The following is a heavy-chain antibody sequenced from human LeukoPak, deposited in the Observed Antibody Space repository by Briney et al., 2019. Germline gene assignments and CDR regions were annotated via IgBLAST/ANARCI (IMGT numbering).Heavy chain of an antibody. CDR2: INHSGST. V-gene: IGHV4-34*01. CDR1: GGSFSGYY. CDR3: ARGRGYSYGYGRIDY. J-gene: IGHJ4*02. Sequence: SETLSLTCAVYGGSFSGYYWSWIRQPPGKGLEWIGEINHSGSTNYNPSLKSRVTISVDTSKNQFSLKLSSVTVADTAVYYCARGRGYSYGYGRIDYWGQGTLVTVSS. D-gene: IGHD5-18*01.